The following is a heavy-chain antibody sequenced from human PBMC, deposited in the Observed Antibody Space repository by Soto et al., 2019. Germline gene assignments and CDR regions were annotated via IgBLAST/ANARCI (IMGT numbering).Heavy chain of an antibody. J-gene: IGHJ6*02. CDR1: GYTFTSYG. CDR3: ARAGKYYYGSGSPYYYGMDV. Sequence: QVQLVQYGAEVKKPGASVKVSCKASGYTFTSYGVSWVRQAPGQGLEWMGWISGYNGNTNYAQKHQGRVTMTTDTSTSTAYMELRSLRSDDTAVYYCARAGKYYYGSGSPYYYGMDVWGQGITVTVSS. V-gene: IGHV1-18*04. CDR2: ISGYNGNT. D-gene: IGHD3-10*01.